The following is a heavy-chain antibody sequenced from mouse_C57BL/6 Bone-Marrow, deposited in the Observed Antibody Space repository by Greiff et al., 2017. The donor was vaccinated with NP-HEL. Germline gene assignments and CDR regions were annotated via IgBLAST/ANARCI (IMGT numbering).Heavy chain of an antibody. D-gene: IGHD4-1*01. Sequence: VQLQQSGPELVKPGASVKISCKASGYTFTDYYMNWVKQSHGKSREWIGDINPNNGGTSYNQKFKGKATLTVDKSSSTAYMELRSLTSEDSAVYYCARWEYYYAMDYWGQGTSVTVSS. V-gene: IGHV1-26*01. CDR2: INPNNGGT. J-gene: IGHJ4*01. CDR3: ARWEYYYAMDY. CDR1: GYTFTDYY.